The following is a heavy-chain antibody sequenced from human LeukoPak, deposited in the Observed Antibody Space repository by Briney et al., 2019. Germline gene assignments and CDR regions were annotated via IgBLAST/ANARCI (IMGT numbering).Heavy chain of an antibody. CDR2: INQDVSET. J-gene: IGHJ4*02. Sequence: GSLRLSCATSGFTFSSYWMSWVRQAPGKGLEWVANINQDVSETNYVDSVKGRFTISGDNAKNSLYLQMTSLRVEDTAVYYCARDRGYSSFDYWGQGTLVTVSS. D-gene: IGHD4-23*01. CDR1: GFTFSSYW. CDR3: ARDRGYSSFDY. V-gene: IGHV3-7*01.